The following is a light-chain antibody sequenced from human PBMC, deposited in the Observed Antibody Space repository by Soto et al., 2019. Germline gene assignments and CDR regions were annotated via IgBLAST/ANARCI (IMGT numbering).Light chain of an antibody. CDR1: NIGSKS. Sequence: SYELTPPPSRSVAPGQTARSTCGGNNIGSKSVHWYEQTAGQAPVLVVYDDSDRPSGIPERFSGFNSGNTATLTISRVEAGDEADYYCQVWDVSTVHYVFGTGTKVTVL. CDR3: QVWDVSTVHYV. CDR2: DDS. V-gene: IGLV3-21*02. J-gene: IGLJ1*01.